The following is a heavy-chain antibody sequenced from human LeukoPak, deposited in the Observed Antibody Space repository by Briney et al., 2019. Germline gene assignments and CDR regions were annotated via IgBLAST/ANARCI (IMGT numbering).Heavy chain of an antibody. J-gene: IGHJ4*02. D-gene: IGHD3-10*01. V-gene: IGHV3-48*02. CDR1: GFTFSNYN. CDR3: ARDSRFGKLLIPYFDY. CDR2: ITSRSSSI. Sequence: PGGPLRLSCAASGFTFSNYNMNWVRQAPGKGLEWVSYITSRSSSIYYADSVKGRFTISRDNAQNSLYLQMNSLRDEDTAVYYCARDSRFGKLLIPYFDYWGQGTLVTVSS.